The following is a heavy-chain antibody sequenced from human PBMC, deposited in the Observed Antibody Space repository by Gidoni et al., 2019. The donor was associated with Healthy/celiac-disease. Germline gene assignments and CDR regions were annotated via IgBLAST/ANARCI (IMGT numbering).Heavy chain of an antibody. J-gene: IGHJ1*01. D-gene: IGHD4-17*01. V-gene: IGHV4-59*01. Sequence: QVQLQESGPGLVKPSETLSLTCTVSGGSISSYYWSWIRQPPGKGLEWIGYIYYSGSTNYNPSLKSRVTISVDTSKNQFSLKLSSVTAADTAVYYCARDGGDYDSVTFQHWGQGTLVTVSS. CDR1: GGSISSYY. CDR2: IYYSGST. CDR3: ARDGGDYDSVTFQH.